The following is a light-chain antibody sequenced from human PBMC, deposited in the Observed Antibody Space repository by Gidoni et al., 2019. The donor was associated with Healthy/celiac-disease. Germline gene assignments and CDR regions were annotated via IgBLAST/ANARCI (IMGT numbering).Light chain of an antibody. CDR2: KAS. CDR3: QQYNSYSPWP. V-gene: IGKV1-5*03. Sequence: DIQMTQSPSTLSASVGDRVTITCRASPSISSWLAWYQQKPGKAPKLLIYKASSLESGVPSRFSGSGSGTEFTLTISSLQPDDFATYYCQQYNSYSPWPFGQGTKVEIK. J-gene: IGKJ1*01. CDR1: PSISSW.